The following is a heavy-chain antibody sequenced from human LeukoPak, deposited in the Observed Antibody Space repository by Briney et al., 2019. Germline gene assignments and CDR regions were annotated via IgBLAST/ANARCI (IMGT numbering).Heavy chain of an antibody. CDR1: GGTFSSYA. V-gene: IGHV1-69*05. CDR2: IIPIFGTA. D-gene: IGHD3-10*01. Sequence: ASVKVSCKASGGTFSSYAISWVRQAPGQGLEWMGGIIPIFGTANYAQKFQGRVTITTDESTSTDYMELSSLRSEDTAVYYCARDLDHYYASGSYISYGRWGQGTLVTVSS. CDR3: ARDLDHYYASGSYISYGR. J-gene: IGHJ4*02.